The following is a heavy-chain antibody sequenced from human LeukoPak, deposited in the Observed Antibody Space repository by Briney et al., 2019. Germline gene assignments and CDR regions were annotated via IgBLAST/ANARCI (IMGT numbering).Heavy chain of an antibody. CDR3: ARGEGGYDY. V-gene: IGHV4-59*01. CDR2: IYYSGST. Sequence: KSSETLSLTCTVSGGSISSYYWSWIRQPPGKGLEWIGYIYYSGSTNYNPSLKSRVTISVDTSRNQFSLKLSSVTAADTAVYYCARGEGGYDYWGQGTLVTVSS. CDR1: GGSISSYY. J-gene: IGHJ4*02. D-gene: IGHD3-16*01.